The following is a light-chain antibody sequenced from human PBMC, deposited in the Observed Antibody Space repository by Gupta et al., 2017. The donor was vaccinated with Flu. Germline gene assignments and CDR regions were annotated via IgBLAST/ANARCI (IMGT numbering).Light chain of an antibody. J-gene: IGKJ2*01. CDR1: QSVSSSY. CDR3: QQYGSSPPYT. CDR2: GAS. Sequence: TLSLSPGERATLSCRASQSVSSSYLAWYQQKPGQAPRLLIYGASSRATGIPDRFSGSGSGTDXTLTISXREPEDFAVYYCQQYGSSPPYTFGXWTKLEIK. V-gene: IGKV3-20*01.